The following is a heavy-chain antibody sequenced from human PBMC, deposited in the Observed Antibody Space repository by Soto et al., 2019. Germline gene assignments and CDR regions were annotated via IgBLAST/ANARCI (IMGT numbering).Heavy chain of an antibody. Sequence: QLQLQESGSGLVQPSQTLSLTCGVSGGSISSGGYSWSWIRQPPGKGLEWIGYIYLGGSTFYNPSPNSRVSISIDRSKNEFSLKLTSVTAADTAVYYCARGVSVTTNYFDFWGQGSLVTVSS. V-gene: IGHV4-30-2*01. CDR3: ARGVSVTTNYFDF. CDR1: GGSISSGGYS. D-gene: IGHD4-17*01. CDR2: IYLGGST. J-gene: IGHJ4*02.